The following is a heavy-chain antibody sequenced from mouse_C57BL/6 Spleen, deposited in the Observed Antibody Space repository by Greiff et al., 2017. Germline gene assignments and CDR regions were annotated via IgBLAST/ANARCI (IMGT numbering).Heavy chain of an antibody. Sequence: VQLQQSGPGLVQPSQSLSITCTVSGFSLTSYGVHWVRQSPGKGLEWLGVIWSGGSTAYNAAFISRLSISKDNSKSQVFFKMNSLQADDTAIYYCARGTTGYYYAMDYWGQGTSVTVSS. V-gene: IGHV2-2*01. CDR1: GFSLTSYG. CDR2: IWSGGST. D-gene: IGHD1-1*01. J-gene: IGHJ4*01. CDR3: ARGTTGYYYAMDY.